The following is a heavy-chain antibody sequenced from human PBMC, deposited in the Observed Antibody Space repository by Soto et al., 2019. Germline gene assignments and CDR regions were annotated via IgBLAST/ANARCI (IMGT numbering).Heavy chain of an antibody. CDR1: GFTFSSYS. CDR3: APHIAVAGTS. J-gene: IGHJ4*02. D-gene: IGHD6-19*01. V-gene: IGHV3-48*02. Sequence: EVQLVESGGGLVQPGGSLRLSCAASGFTFSSYSMNWVRQAPGKGLEWVSYISSSSSTIYYADSVKGRVTIARDNAKNSLYLQMTSLRDEDTAVYDCAPHIAVAGTSWGQGTLVTVSS. CDR2: ISSSSSTI.